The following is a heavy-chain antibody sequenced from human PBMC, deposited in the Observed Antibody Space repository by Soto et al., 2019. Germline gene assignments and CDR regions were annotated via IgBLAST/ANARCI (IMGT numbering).Heavy chain of an antibody. V-gene: IGHV3-7*01. J-gene: IGHJ2*01. CDR3: ARALCGGDCYPVWYFDR. D-gene: IGHD2-21*01. Sequence: EVQLVESGGGLVQPGGSLRLSCAASGFTFSSYWMSWVRQAPGKGLEWVANIKQDGSEKYYVDSVKGRFTISRDNAKNSLYLQMNSRSAEDTAVYYCARALCGGDCYPVWYFDRWGRGTRVTFAS. CDR1: GFTFSSYW. CDR2: IKQDGSEK.